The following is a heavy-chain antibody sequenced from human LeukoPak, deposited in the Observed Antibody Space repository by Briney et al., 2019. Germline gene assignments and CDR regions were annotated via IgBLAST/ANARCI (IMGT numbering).Heavy chain of an antibody. V-gene: IGHV4-34*01. CDR2: INHSGST. J-gene: IGHJ5*02. CDR3: AGSVVVITLGPFDP. D-gene: IGHD3-22*01. Sequence: SETLSLTCAVYGGSFSGYYWSWIRQPPGKGLEWIGEINHSGSTYYNPSLKSRVTISVDTSKNQFSLKLSSVTAADTAVYYCAGSVVVITLGPFDPWGQGTLVTVSS. CDR1: GGSFSGYY.